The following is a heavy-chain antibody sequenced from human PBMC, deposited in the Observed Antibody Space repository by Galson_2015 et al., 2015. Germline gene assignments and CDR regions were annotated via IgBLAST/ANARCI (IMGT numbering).Heavy chain of an antibody. J-gene: IGHJ6*03. D-gene: IGHD6-13*01. Sequence: SVKVSCKASGYTFTSYGISWVRQAPGQGLEWMGWISAYNGNTNYAQKLQGRVTMTTDTSTSTAYMELRSLRSDDTAVYYCAKAGYSSSWAYYYYMDVWGKGTTVTVSS. CDR1: GYTFTSYG. CDR2: ISAYNGNT. V-gene: IGHV1-18*01. CDR3: AKAGYSSSWAYYYYMDV.